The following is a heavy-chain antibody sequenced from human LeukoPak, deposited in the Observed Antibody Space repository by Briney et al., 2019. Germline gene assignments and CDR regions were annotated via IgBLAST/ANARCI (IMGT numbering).Heavy chain of an antibody. D-gene: IGHD1-26*01. Sequence: ASVKVSCKASGYTFTNYYVHWVRQSPGQGLEWMGIINPSGGSTTYAQKFQGRVTMTRDTSTKTVYMELSSLRSEDTAVYYCATPTPPSGSYYFFYFDYWGQGTLVTVSS. CDR1: GYTFTNYY. V-gene: IGHV1-46*01. CDR3: ATPTPPSGSYYFFYFDY. CDR2: INPSGGST. J-gene: IGHJ4*02.